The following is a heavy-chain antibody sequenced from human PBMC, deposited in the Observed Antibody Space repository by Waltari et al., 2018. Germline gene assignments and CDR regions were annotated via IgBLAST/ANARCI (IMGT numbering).Heavy chain of an antibody. V-gene: IGHV3-48*04. CDR1: GFTFSSYS. Sequence: EVQLVESGGGLVQPGGSLRLSCADSGFTFSSYSMNWVRRAPGKGLEWVSYISSSSSTIYYADSVKGRFTISRDNAKNSLYLQMNSLRAEDTAVYYCARDYDILTGGFDYWGQGTLVTVSS. D-gene: IGHD3-9*01. CDR3: ARDYDILTGGFDY. CDR2: ISSSSSTI. J-gene: IGHJ4*02.